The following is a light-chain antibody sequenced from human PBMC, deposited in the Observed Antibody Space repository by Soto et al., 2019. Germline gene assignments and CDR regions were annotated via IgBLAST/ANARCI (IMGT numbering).Light chain of an antibody. Sequence: EIVLTQSPGTLSLSPGERATVSCRASQSVGNNYLGWYQQKPGQAPRLLIHGASSRATGIPDRFSGSGSGTDFTLPITRLAPEDFAVYYCQQYAASPITFGGGTKVEIK. CDR2: GAS. V-gene: IGKV3-20*01. CDR3: QQYAASPIT. J-gene: IGKJ4*01. CDR1: QSVGNNY.